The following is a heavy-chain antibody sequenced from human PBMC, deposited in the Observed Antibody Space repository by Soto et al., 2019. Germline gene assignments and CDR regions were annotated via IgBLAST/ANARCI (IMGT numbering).Heavy chain of an antibody. CDR2: IDHSGTT. CDR3: VRGRGSSYQNYFDL. Sequence: LSLTCTVSGGSINSGGYYWTWIRQHPEKGLEWLGNIDHSGTTYYNPSLRSRLSMSLDTSQNHFSLQVASMTAADTAVYFCVRGRGSSYQNYFDLWGQGSLVTVSS. D-gene: IGHD5-18*01. J-gene: IGHJ5*02. V-gene: IGHV4-31*03. CDR1: GGSINSGGYY.